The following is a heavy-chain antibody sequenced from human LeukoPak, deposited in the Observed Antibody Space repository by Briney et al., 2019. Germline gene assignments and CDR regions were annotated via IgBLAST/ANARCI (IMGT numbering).Heavy chain of an antibody. CDR3: ARDSGPKYSSSWYSGQYYYYGMDV. J-gene: IGHJ6*02. D-gene: IGHD6-13*01. CDR1: GGTSSSYA. CDR2: IIPILGIA. Sequence: SVKVSCKASGGTSSSYAISWVRQAPGQGLEWMGRIIPILGIANYAQKLQGRVTMTTDTSTSTAYMELRSLRSDDTAVYYCARDSGPKYSSSWYSGQYYYYGMDVWGQGTTVTVSS. V-gene: IGHV1-69*04.